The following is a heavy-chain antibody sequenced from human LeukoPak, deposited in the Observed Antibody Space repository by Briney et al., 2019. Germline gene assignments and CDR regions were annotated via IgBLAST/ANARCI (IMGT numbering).Heavy chain of an antibody. D-gene: IGHD1-26*01. CDR3: AREVGATRVPDY. CDR2: IYSGGST. Sequence: GGSLRLSCAASGFTVSSNYMSWVRQAPGKGLEWVSVIYSGGSTYYADSVKGRFTISRDNSKNTLYLQMNSLRAEDTAVYYCAREVGATRVPDYWGQGTLVTVSS. CDR1: GFTVSSNY. V-gene: IGHV3-53*01. J-gene: IGHJ4*02.